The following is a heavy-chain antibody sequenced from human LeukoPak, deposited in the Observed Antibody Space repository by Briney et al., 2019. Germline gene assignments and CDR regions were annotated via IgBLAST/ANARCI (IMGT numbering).Heavy chain of an antibody. Sequence: SETLSLTCAVYGGYFSGYYWSWIRQPPGKGLEWIGEINHSGSTNYNPSLKSRVTISVDTSKNQFSLKLSSVTAADTSVYYCARRRVGATFYYYYYMDVWGKGTTVTVSS. CDR3: ARRRVGATFYYYYYMDV. CDR1: GGYFSGYY. CDR2: INHSGST. V-gene: IGHV4-34*01. J-gene: IGHJ6*03. D-gene: IGHD1-26*01.